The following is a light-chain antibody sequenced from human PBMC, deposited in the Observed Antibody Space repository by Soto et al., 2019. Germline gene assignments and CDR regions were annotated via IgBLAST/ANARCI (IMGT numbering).Light chain of an antibody. CDR1: SRDVGDYND. CDR2: EAS. J-gene: IGLJ2*01. CDR3: SSYANNTL. Sequence: QSVLTQPASVSGSPGQSITISCTGTSRDVGDYNDVSCYQQHPGKAPKFMISEASNRPSGVSNRFSGSKSGNTASLTISGLQAEDEADYYCSSYANNTLFGGGTKLTVL. V-gene: IGLV2-14*01.